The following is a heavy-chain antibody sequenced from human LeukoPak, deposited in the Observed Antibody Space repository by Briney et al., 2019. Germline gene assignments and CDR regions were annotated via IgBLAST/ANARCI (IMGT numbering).Heavy chain of an antibody. D-gene: IGHD4-17*01. CDR1: GFTFSNAW. Sequence: GGSLRLSCAASGFTFSNAWMSWVRQAPGKGLEWVGRIKSKTDGGATDSAAPEKGRFTISRDDSKNTLYLQMNSLKTEDTAVYYCTTAPYGDFDYWGQGTLVTVSS. CDR2: IKSKTDGGAT. CDR3: TTAPYGDFDY. J-gene: IGHJ4*02. V-gene: IGHV3-15*01.